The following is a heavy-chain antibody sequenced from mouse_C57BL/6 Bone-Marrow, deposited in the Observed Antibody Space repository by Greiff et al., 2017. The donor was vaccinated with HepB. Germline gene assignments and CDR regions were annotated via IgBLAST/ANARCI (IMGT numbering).Heavy chain of an antibody. Sequence: QVQLKESGAELVRPGASVKLSCKASGYTFTDYYINWVKQRPGQGLEWIARIYPGSGNTYYNEKFKGKATLTAEKSSSTAYMQLSSLTSEDSAVYFCAREEVEDSNSDYWGQGTTLTVSS. J-gene: IGHJ2*01. CDR3: AREEVEDSNSDY. CDR1: GYTFTDYY. V-gene: IGHV1-76*01. D-gene: IGHD2-5*01. CDR2: IYPGSGNT.